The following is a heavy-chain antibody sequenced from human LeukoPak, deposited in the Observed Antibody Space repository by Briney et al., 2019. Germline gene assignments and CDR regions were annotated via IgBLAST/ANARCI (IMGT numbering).Heavy chain of an antibody. CDR3: AKDETWSFDY. CDR1: GFTFTSYG. J-gene: IGHJ4*02. CDR2: MREDGSDI. V-gene: IGHV3-30*02. Sequence: PGGSLRLSCAASGFTFTSYGMHWVRQPPGKGLAGVAFMREDGSDIYYADSVKGRFTISRDNPKNTLYLQMNSLRPEDTAVYYCAKDETWSFDYWAQGTLVTVSS.